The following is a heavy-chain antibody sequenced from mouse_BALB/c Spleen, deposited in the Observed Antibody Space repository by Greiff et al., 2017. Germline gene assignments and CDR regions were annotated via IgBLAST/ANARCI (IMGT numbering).Heavy chain of an antibody. CDR3: VRCYYGSSYNYAMDY. D-gene: IGHD1-1*01. V-gene: IGHV2-9-2*01. Sequence: VQRVESGPGLVAPSQSLSITCTVSGFSLTSYDISWIRQPPGKGLEWLGVIWTGGGTNYNSAFMSRLSISKDNSKSQVFLKMNSLQTDDTAIYYCVRCYYGSSYNYAMDYWGQGTSVTVSS. J-gene: IGHJ4*01. CDR1: GFSLTSYD. CDR2: IWTGGGT.